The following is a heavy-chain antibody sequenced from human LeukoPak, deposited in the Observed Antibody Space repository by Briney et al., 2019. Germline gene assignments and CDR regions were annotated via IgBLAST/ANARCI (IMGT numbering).Heavy chain of an antibody. V-gene: IGHV3-7*01. Sequence: GGSLRLFCAVSGFTITNHWMSWVRQAPGKGLEWVANIKQDGSEKYYVDSVKGRFTIPRDNGKNSLYLQMNSLRVEDTALYYCVRDPFFSVPWGQGTLVTVSS. CDR1: GFTITNHW. CDR3: VRDPFFSVP. CDR2: IKQDGSEK. D-gene: IGHD2/OR15-2a*01. J-gene: IGHJ5*02.